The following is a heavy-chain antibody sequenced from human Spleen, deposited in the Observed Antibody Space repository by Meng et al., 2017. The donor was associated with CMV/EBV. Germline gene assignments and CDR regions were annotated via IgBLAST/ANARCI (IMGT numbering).Heavy chain of an antibody. V-gene: IGHV3-7*01. CDR1: GFTFSSYW. J-gene: IGHJ3*02. CDR2: INPDGSET. Sequence: GGSLRLSCAASGFTFSSYWMSWVRQVPGKGLEWVANINPDGSETYYVDSVKGRFTISRDNAKNSLYLQVNSLRAEDTALYYCARDLDYGVNRAMGVFDIWGQGTLVTVSS. CDR3: ARDLDYGVNRAMGVFDI. D-gene: IGHD4/OR15-4a*01.